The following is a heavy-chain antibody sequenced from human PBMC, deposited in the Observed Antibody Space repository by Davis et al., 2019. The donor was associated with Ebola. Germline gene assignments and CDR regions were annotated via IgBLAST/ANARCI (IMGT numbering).Heavy chain of an antibody. Sequence: GESLKISCKDSGNSFTSHWIGWVRQMPGKGLEWMGIIYTGDSDTRYSPSFRGQVTISAGKSIKTAFLQWSSLKASDTAMYYCASLRRTITGMEDAFDIWGQGTMVTVSS. CDR1: GNSFTSHW. CDR3: ASLRRTITGMEDAFDI. D-gene: IGHD1-20*01. CDR2: IYTGDSDT. V-gene: IGHV5-51*01. J-gene: IGHJ3*02.